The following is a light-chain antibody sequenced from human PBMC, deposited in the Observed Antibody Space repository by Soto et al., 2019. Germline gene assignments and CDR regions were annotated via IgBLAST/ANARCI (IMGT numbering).Light chain of an antibody. CDR1: SSDVGGYNY. Sequence: QSVLTQPASVSGSPGQSITISCTGTSSDVGGYNYVSWYQQHPGKAPKLMIYDVSNRPSGVSNRFSGSKSGNTASLTISGLQAEDEADYYCSSYTSSSTYVSGTGTK. CDR2: DVS. CDR3: SSYTSSSTYV. J-gene: IGLJ1*01. V-gene: IGLV2-14*01.